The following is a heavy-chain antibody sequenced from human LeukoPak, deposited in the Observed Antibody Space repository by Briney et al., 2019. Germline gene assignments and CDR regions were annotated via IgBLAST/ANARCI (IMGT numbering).Heavy chain of an antibody. CDR2: ISSSSSYI. Sequence: GGSLRLSCAASGFTFSSYSMNWVRQAPGKGLEWVSSISSSSSYIYYADSVKGRFTISRDNAKNSLYLQMNSLRAEDTAVYYCARERGRGAAAGYYFVYWGQGTLVTVSS. CDR3: ARERGRGAAAGYYFVY. V-gene: IGHV3-21*01. CDR1: GFTFSSYS. D-gene: IGHD6-13*01. J-gene: IGHJ4*02.